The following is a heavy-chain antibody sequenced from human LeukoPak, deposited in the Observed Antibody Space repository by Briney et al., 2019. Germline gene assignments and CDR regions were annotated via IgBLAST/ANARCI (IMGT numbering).Heavy chain of an antibody. CDR1: GFTFSSYW. D-gene: IGHD6-19*01. CDR2: IKQDGSEK. CDR3: ARDSGPGYSSGRYRGKNNWFDP. Sequence: PGGSLRLSCAASGFTFSSYWMSWVRQAPGKGLEWVANIKQDGSEKYYVDSVKGRFTISRDNAKNLLYLQMNSLRAEDTAVYYCARDSGPGYSSGRYRGKNNWFDPWGQGTLVTVSS. J-gene: IGHJ5*02. V-gene: IGHV3-7*03.